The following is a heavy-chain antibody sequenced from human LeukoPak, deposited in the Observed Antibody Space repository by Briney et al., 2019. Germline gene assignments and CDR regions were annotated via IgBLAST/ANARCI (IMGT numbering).Heavy chain of an antibody. D-gene: IGHD3-3*01. CDR3: ARKPPSVGTYYDFWSGYYTGHWFDP. Sequence: GASVKVSCKASGYTFTSYDINWVRQATGQGLEWMGWMNPNSGNTGYAQKSQGRVTMTRNTSISTAYMELSSLRSEDTAVYYCARKPPSVGTYYDFWSGYYTGHWFDPWGQGTLVTVSS. CDR2: MNPNSGNT. V-gene: IGHV1-8*01. J-gene: IGHJ5*02. CDR1: GYTFTSYD.